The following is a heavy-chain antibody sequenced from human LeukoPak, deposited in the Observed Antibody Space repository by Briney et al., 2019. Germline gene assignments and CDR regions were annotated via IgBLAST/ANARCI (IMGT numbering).Heavy chain of an antibody. CDR3: ARVSIAVAGGGHFDY. V-gene: IGHV4-59*01. CDR2: IYYSGST. Sequence: SETLSLTCTVSGGSISSYYWSWIRQPPGKGLEWIGYIYYSGSTNYNPSLKSRVTISVDTSKNQFSLKLSSVTAADTAVYYCARVSIAVAGGGHFDYWGQGTLVTVSS. D-gene: IGHD6-19*01. CDR1: GGSISSYY. J-gene: IGHJ4*02.